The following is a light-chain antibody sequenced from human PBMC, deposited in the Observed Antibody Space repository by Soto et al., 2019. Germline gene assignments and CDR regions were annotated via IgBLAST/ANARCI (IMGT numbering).Light chain of an antibody. CDR2: DAS. CDR3: QQYNSYPYT. J-gene: IGKJ2*01. Sequence: DIQMTQSPSTLSASVGDRVTITCRASQSISSWLAWYQQKPGKAPKLLIYDASSLESGVPSRFSGSGSGTEFTLTTSTLQPDDFAPYSCQQYNSYPYTFGRGTKLEIK. V-gene: IGKV1-5*01. CDR1: QSISSW.